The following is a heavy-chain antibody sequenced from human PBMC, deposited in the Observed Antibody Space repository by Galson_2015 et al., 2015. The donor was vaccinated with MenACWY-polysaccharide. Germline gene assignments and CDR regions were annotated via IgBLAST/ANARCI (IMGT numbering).Heavy chain of an antibody. J-gene: IGHJ4*02. CDR2: MNPNSGNT. CDR1: GYTFTNYD. Sequence: SVKVSCKASGYTFTNYDINWVRQATGQGLEWMGWMNPNSGNTGYAQKFQGRVTMTSSSAMTTAYMELSSLSSEDTAVYYCARIIARKYTFADSWGQGTLVTVSS. CDR3: ARIIARKYTFADS. D-gene: IGHD2-21*01. V-gene: IGHV1-8*01.